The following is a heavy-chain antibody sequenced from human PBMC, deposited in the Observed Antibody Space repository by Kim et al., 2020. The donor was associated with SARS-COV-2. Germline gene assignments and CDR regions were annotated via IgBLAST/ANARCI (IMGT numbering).Heavy chain of an antibody. D-gene: IGHD1-1*01. Sequence: SETLSLTCTVSGGSISSSSYYWGWIRQPPGKGLEWIGSIYYSGSTYYNPSLKSRVTISVDTSKNQFSLKLSSVTAADTAVYYCARWRPDWNDDHYWGQGT. CDR1: GGSISSSSYY. J-gene: IGHJ4*02. CDR3: ARWRPDWNDDHY. CDR2: IYYSGST. V-gene: IGHV4-39*07.